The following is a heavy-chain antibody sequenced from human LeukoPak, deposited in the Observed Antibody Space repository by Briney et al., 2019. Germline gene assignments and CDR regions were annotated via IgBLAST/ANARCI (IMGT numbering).Heavy chain of an antibody. Sequence: SETLSLTCAVYGGSFSGYYWSWIRQPPGKGLEWIGEINHSGGTNYNPSLKSRVTISVDTSKNQFSLKLSSVTAADTAVYYCARADSSSWFSWGQGTLVTVSS. J-gene: IGHJ5*02. V-gene: IGHV4-34*01. CDR1: GGSFSGYY. CDR3: ARADSSSWFS. CDR2: INHSGGT. D-gene: IGHD6-13*01.